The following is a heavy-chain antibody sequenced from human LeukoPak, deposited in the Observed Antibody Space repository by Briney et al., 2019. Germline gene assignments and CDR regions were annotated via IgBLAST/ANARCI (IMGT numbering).Heavy chain of an antibody. CDR2: INPNSGGT. Sequence: ASVKVSCKASGYIFTGYYMHWVRQAPGQGLEWMGWINPNSGGTNYAQKFQGRVTMTRDTSISTAYMELSRLRSDDTAVYYCARGPIKWQRLVLPLSYVSGRLDYWGQGTLVTVSS. V-gene: IGHV1-2*02. J-gene: IGHJ4*02. D-gene: IGHD6-13*01. CDR1: GYIFTGYY. CDR3: ARGPIKWQRLVLPLSYVSGRLDY.